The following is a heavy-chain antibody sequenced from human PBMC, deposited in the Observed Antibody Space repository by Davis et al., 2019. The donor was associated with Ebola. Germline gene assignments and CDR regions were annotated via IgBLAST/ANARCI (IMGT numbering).Heavy chain of an antibody. D-gene: IGHD4-17*01. CDR3: ARQGDYSYYYYGMDV. J-gene: IGHJ6*02. Sequence: ASVKVSCKASGYTFTSYYMHWVRQAPGQGLEWMGIINPSGGSTSYAQKFQGRVTMTRDTSTSTVYMELSRLRSDDTAVYYCARQGDYSYYYYGMDVWGQGTTVTVSS. V-gene: IGHV1-46*01. CDR1: GYTFTSYY. CDR2: INPSGGST.